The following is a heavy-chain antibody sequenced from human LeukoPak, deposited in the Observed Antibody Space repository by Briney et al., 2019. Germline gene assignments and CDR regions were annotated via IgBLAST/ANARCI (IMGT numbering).Heavy chain of an antibody. CDR1: NGSIRPHY. V-gene: IGHV4-59*08. Sequence: SETLSLTCTVVNGSIRPHYWSWIRQPPGKGLEWVGFIYYTGSPRYNPSLKSRVAMSVDMSKNQVSLTLYSVTAADTATYYCARHMPHYCGGECSMDTWGQGTLVTVSS. CDR3: ARHMPHYCGGECSMDT. CDR2: IYYTGSP. D-gene: IGHD2-21*01. J-gene: IGHJ1*01.